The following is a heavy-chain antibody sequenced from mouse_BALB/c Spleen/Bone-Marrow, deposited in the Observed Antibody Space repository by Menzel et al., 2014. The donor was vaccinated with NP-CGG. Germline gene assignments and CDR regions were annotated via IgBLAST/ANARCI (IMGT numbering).Heavy chain of an antibody. D-gene: IGHD2-4*01. CDR2: IYPGDGDT. Sequence: VQLQHSGAELARPGASVKLSCKASGYTFTSYWMQWVKQRPEQGLEWIGAIYPGDGDTRYTQKFKGKATLTADKSSSTAYMQLSSLASEDSAVYYCARERGNDYDGFACWGQGTLVTVSA. J-gene: IGHJ3*01. CDR1: GYTFTSYW. V-gene: IGHV1-87*01. CDR3: ARERGNDYDGFAC.